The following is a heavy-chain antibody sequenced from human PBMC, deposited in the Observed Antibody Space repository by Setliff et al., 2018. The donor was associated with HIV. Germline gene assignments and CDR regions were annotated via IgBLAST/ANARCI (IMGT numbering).Heavy chain of an antibody. J-gene: IGHJ5*02. Sequence: SETLSLTCTVSGGSISSYYWSWIRQPAGKGLEWIGRIYTSGSTNYNPSLKSRVTMSVDTSKNQFSLKLSSVTAADTAVYYCARSNLEPTSRLFDPWGPGTLVTVSS. CDR1: GGSISSYY. V-gene: IGHV4-4*07. D-gene: IGHD1-1*01. CDR3: ARSNLEPTSRLFDP. CDR2: IYTSGST.